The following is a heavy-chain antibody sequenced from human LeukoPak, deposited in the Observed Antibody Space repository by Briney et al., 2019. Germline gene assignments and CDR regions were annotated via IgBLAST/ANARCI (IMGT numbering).Heavy chain of an antibody. CDR2: ISWNSGSI. Sequence: PGGSLRLSCAASGFTFDDYAMHWVRQAPGKGLEWVSCISWNSGSIGYADSVKGRFTISRDNAKNSLYLQMNSLRAEDTALYYCAKTRGYDFWSGYFDYWGQGTLVTVSS. V-gene: IGHV3-9*01. CDR3: AKTRGYDFWSGYFDY. D-gene: IGHD3-3*01. CDR1: GFTFDDYA. J-gene: IGHJ4*02.